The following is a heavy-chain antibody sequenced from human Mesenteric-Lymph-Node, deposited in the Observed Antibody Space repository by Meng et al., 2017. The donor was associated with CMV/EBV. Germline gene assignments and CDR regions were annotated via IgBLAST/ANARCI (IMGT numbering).Heavy chain of an antibody. Sequence: ASVKVSCKASGYTFTSYGINWVRQATGQGLEWMGWMNPNSGNTGYAQKFQGRVTITRNTSISTAYMELSSLRSEDTAVYYCARGQRLLWFGELLSNDYYYGMDVWGQGTTVTVSS. J-gene: IGHJ6*02. CDR1: GYTFTSYG. V-gene: IGHV1-8*03. D-gene: IGHD3-10*01. CDR3: ARGQRLLWFGELLSNDYYYGMDV. CDR2: MNPNSGNT.